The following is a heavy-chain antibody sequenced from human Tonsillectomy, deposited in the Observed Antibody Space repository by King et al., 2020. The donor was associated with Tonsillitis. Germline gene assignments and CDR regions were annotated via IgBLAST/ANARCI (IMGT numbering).Heavy chain of an antibody. CDR2: INPNSGGT. D-gene: IGHD4-23*01. CDR1: GYTFTGYH. Sequence: QLVQSGAEVKKPGASVKVSCKASGYTFTGYHMHWVRQAPGQGLEWMGWINPNSGGTNYAQKFQGRVTMTRDTSISTAYMELGRLRSDDTAVYYCARSLPDYGGNSGFDYWGQGTLVTVSS. CDR3: ARSLPDYGGNSGFDY. J-gene: IGHJ4*02. V-gene: IGHV1-2*02.